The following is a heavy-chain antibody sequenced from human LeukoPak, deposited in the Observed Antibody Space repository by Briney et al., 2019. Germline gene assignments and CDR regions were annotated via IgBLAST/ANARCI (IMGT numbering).Heavy chain of an antibody. V-gene: IGHV3-30-3*01. CDR1: GFTFSSYA. CDR2: ISYDGSNK. D-gene: IGHD4-17*01. J-gene: IGHJ4*02. CDR3: ADGTVTTSPLDY. Sequence: GGSLRLSCAASGFTFSSYAVHWVRQAPGNGREWVAVISYDGSNKYYADSVKGRFTISRDNSKNTLYLQMNSLRAEDTAVYYCADGTVTTSPLDYWGQGTLVTVSS.